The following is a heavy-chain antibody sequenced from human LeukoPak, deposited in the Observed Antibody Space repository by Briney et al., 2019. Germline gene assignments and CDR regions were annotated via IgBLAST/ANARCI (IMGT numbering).Heavy chain of an antibody. V-gene: IGHV1-69*01. Sequence: ASVKVSCKASGGTFSSYAISWVRQAPGQGLEWMGGIIPIFGTANYAQKFQGRVTITADESTSTACMELSSLRSEDTAVYYCATPTDYYDSSGPVYAFDIWGQGTMVTVSS. J-gene: IGHJ3*02. CDR3: ATPTDYYDSSGPVYAFDI. CDR2: IIPIFGTA. CDR1: GGTFSSYA. D-gene: IGHD3-22*01.